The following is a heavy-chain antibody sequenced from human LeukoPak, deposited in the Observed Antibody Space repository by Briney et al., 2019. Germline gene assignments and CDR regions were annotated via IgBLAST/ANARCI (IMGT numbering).Heavy chain of an antibody. CDR1: GGSISSGSYY. Sequence: SETLSLTCTVSGGSISSGSYYWSWIRQPAGKGLEWIGRIYSSGSTNYNPSLKSRVTISVDTSKNQFSLKLSSVTAADTAVYYCARARSGKWGFDYWGQGTLVTVSS. J-gene: IGHJ4*02. CDR2: IYSSGST. CDR3: ARARSGKWGFDY. D-gene: IGHD1-26*01. V-gene: IGHV4-61*02.